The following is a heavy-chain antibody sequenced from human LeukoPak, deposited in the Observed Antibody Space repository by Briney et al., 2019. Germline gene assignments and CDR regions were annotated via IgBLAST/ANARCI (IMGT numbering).Heavy chain of an antibody. Sequence: GRSLRLSCAASEFIFSSYVMLWVRQAPGKRLEWVAVISYDGSNKYYAASAKGRFTISRDNYKNTLYLQMNSLRAEDTAVYHCAKERGTGDLGHYYHYGMDVWGQGTTVTVSS. CDR1: EFIFSSYV. CDR3: AKERGTGDLGHYYHYGMDV. D-gene: IGHD7-27*01. CDR2: ISYDGSNK. V-gene: IGHV3-30*18. J-gene: IGHJ6*02.